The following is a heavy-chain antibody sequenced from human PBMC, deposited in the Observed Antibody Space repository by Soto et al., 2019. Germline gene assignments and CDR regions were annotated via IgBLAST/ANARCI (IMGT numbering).Heavy chain of an antibody. Sequence: SGPTLVNPTPTLTLTCTFSGFSLTGSGVGVGWIRQPPGKALEWLALIYWDDDKRYSPSLKSRLTITKDTSKNQVALTMTNMDPVDTATYYCARFLWSDTSLYYFDYWGQGTLVTVSS. J-gene: IGHJ4*02. CDR1: GFSLTGSGVG. CDR3: ARFLWSDTSLYYFDY. V-gene: IGHV2-5*02. CDR2: IYWDDDK. D-gene: IGHD3-3*01.